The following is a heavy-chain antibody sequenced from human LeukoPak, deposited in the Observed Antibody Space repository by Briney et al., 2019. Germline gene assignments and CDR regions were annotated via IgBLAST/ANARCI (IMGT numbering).Heavy chain of an antibody. J-gene: IGHJ4*02. CDR3: ARDTEWEKNPNYFDY. Sequence: ASVKVSCKAFGYIFTNYGISWVRQAPGQGLEWMGWISARNGKTNYAQKVQGRVTMTTDTSATTAYMELRSLRSDDTAVYYCARDTEWEKNPNYFDYWGQGTLVTVSS. D-gene: IGHD1-26*01. V-gene: IGHV1-18*01. CDR1: GYIFTNYG. CDR2: ISARNGKT.